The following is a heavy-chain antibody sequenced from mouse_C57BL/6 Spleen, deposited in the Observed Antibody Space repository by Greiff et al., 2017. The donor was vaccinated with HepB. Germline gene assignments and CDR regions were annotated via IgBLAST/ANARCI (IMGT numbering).Heavy chain of an antibody. CDR1: GFTFSSYA. CDR3: ARVRGYYYGSSYVEDYFDY. Sequence: DVKLVESGGGLVKPGGSLKLSCAASGFTFSSYAMSWVRQTPEKRLEWVATISDGGSYTYYPDNVKGRFTISRDNAKNNLYLQMSHLKSEDTAMYYCARVRGYYYGSSYVEDYFDYWGQGTTLTVSS. V-gene: IGHV5-4*03. CDR2: ISDGGSYT. D-gene: IGHD1-1*01. J-gene: IGHJ2*01.